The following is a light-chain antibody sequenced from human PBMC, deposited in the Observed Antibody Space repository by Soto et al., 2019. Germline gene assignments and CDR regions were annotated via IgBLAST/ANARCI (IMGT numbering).Light chain of an antibody. Sequence: EIVLTQSPSTLSLSPGERATLSCRATHIVSSSYLAWYQQKPGQAPRLLIYGASSRATGIPDRFSGSGSGTDFTLTISRLEPEDFAVYYCQQYGSSPLTFGGGPKVDIK. J-gene: IGKJ4*01. CDR2: GAS. CDR3: QQYGSSPLT. V-gene: IGKV3-20*01. CDR1: HIVSSSY.